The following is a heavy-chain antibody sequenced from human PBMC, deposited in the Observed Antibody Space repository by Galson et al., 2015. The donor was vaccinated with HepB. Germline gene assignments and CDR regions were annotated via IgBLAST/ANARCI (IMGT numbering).Heavy chain of an antibody. J-gene: IGHJ5*02. CDR1: GFTFSSYA. CDR2: ISGSGGST. V-gene: IGHV3-23*01. Sequence: SLRLSCAASGFTFSSYAVSWVRQAPGKGLEWVSAISGSGGSTYYADSVKGRFTISRDNSKNTLYLQMNSLRAEDTAVYYCAKSGDIVVVPARTWGQGTLVTVSS. D-gene: IGHD2-2*01. CDR3: AKSGDIVVVPART.